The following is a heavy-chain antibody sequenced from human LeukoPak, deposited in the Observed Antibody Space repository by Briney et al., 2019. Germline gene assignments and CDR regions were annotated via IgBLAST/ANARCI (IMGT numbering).Heavy chain of an antibody. J-gene: IGHJ5*02. CDR3: ARGDAAAAGYNWFDP. D-gene: IGHD6-13*01. Sequence: SVKVSCKASGYTFTTYGIIWVRQAPGQGLEWMGGIIPIFGTANYAQKFQGRVTITADESTSTAYMELSSLRSEDTAVYYCARGDAAAAGYNWFDPWGQGTLVTVSS. V-gene: IGHV1-69*13. CDR1: GYTFTTYG. CDR2: IIPIFGTA.